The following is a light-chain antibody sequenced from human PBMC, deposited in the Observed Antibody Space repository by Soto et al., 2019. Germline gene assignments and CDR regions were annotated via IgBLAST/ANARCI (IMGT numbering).Light chain of an antibody. CDR2: DVS. J-gene: IGLJ2*01. Sequence: QSVLTQPASVSGSPGQSITISCTGTSSDVGAYNYVSWYQQHPGKAPKLLIYDVSDRPSGVSSRFSGSKSGNTASLTISGLQAEDEADYYCSSSTSSSTLVFGGGTKLTVL. CDR3: SSSTSSSTLV. V-gene: IGLV2-14*01. CDR1: SSDVGAYNY.